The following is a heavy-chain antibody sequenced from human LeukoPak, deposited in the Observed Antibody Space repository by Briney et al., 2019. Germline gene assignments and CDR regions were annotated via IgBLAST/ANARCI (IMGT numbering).Heavy chain of an antibody. CDR1: GYTFTGYY. Sequence: GASVKVSCKASGYTFTGYYMHWVRQAPGQGLEWMGWINPNSGGTNYAQKFQGRVTMTRDTSISTAYMELSRLRSDDTAVYYCARDRGNWSDNLWFDPWGQGTLVTVSS. CDR2: INPNSGGT. V-gene: IGHV1-2*02. D-gene: IGHD1-1*01. J-gene: IGHJ5*02. CDR3: ARDRGNWSDNLWFDP.